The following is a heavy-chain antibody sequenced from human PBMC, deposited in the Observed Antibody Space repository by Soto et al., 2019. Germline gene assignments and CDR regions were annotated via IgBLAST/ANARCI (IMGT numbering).Heavy chain of an antibody. CDR2: INTDGSDV. D-gene: IGHD6-19*01. CDR3: ARGNIAVAVRGLFDY. J-gene: IGHJ4*02. V-gene: IGHV3-74*03. CDR1: ELTFSTSW. Sequence: DVQLVESGGGLVQPGGSLRLSCIASELTFSTSWLHWVRQAPGKGPVWISRINTDGSDVTYEDSVKGRFAVSRDNAKNTLYLQMNSLRVEDTAVYFCARGNIAVAVRGLFDYWGQGTLVTVSS.